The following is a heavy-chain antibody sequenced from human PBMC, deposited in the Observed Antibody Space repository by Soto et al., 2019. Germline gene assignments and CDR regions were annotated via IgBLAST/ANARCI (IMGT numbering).Heavy chain of an antibody. CDR1: GYSFTSYW. V-gene: IGHV5-10-1*01. D-gene: IGHD6-13*01. J-gene: IGHJ6*02. CDR2: IDPSDSYT. Sequence: GESLKISCKGSGYSFTSYWISWVRQMPGKGLEWMGRIDPSDSYTNYSPSFQGHVTSSADKSISTAYLQWSSLKASDTAMYYCARSIAAAGMGDYHGMDVWGQGTTVTVSS. CDR3: ARSIAAAGMGDYHGMDV.